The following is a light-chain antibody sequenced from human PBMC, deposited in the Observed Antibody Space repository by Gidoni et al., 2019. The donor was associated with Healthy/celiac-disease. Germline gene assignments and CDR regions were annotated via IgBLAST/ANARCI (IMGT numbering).Light chain of an antibody. CDR3: QQYGSSPPWT. J-gene: IGKJ1*01. V-gene: IGKV3-20*01. CDR1: QSVSSSY. Sequence: EIVLTQSPGTLSLSPGERATLSCRASQSVSSSYLAWYQQKPGQAPMLLIYGASSRATGIPDRFSGSGSGTDVTLTISRLEPEDFAVYYCQQYGSSPPWTFGQGTKVEIK. CDR2: GAS.